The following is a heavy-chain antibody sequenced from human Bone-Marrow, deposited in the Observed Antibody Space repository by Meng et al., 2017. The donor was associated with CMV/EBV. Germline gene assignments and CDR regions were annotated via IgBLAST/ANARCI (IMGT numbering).Heavy chain of an antibody. CDR2: IYYSGST. CDR1: GGSVSSGSYY. V-gene: IGHV4-61*01. D-gene: IGHD2-2*01. Sequence: GSLRLFCTVSGGSVSSGSYYWSWIRQPPGKGLEWIGYIYYSGSTNYNPSLKSRVTISVDTSKNQFSLKLSSVTAADTAVYYCARVSPTIHYYYYGMDVWGQGTTVTVSS. CDR3: ARVSPTIHYYYYGMDV. J-gene: IGHJ6*02.